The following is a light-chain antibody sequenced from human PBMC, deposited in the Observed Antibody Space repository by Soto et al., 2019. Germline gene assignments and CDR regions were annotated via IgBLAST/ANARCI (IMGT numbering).Light chain of an antibody. J-gene: IGKJ1*01. CDR1: QTISSW. V-gene: IGKV1-5*03. CDR2: KAS. Sequence: DSPVTQVPFNLSGARGVGNTNTSRASQTISSWLAWYKQKPGKAPKLLIYKASTLKRGVPSRFSGSGSGTEFTLTISSLQPDDFATYYCQHYNSYSEAFGQGTKVDIK. CDR3: QHYNSYSEA.